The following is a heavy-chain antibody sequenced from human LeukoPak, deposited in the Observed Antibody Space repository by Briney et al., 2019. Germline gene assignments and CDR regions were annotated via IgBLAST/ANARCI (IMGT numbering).Heavy chain of an antibody. V-gene: IGHV3-15*01. CDR3: TIGSSFDY. CDR1: GFTFSDYY. Sequence: GGSLRLSCAASGFTFSDYYMSWIRQAPGKGLEWVGRIKSKTDGGTTDYAAPVKDRFTISRDDSKKTLYLQMNSLKIEDTAVYYCTIGSSFDYWGQGTLVTVSS. J-gene: IGHJ4*02. CDR2: IKSKTDGGTT.